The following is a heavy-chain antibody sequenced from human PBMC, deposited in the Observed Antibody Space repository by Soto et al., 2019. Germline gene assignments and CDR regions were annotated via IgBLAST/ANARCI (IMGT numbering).Heavy chain of an antibody. CDR2: IWYDGSNK. J-gene: IGHJ6*02. D-gene: IGHD6-13*01. CDR3: ARDSSSWPSYYYYGMDV. CDR1: GFTFSSYG. V-gene: IGHV3-33*01. Sequence: QVQLVESGGGVVQPGRSLRLSCAASGFTFSSYGMHWVRQAPGKRLEWVAVIWYDGSNKYYADSVKGRFTISRDNSKNTLYLQMNSLRAEDTAVYYCARDSSSWPSYYYYGMDVWGQGTTVTVSS.